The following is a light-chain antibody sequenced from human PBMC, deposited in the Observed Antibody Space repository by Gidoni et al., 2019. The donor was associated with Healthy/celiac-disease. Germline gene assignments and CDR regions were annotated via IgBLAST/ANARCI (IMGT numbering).Light chain of an antibody. CDR2: AAS. V-gene: IGKV1-39*01. CDR3: QRSYNTPFT. Sequence: DIQMTQSPSPLSASVGDRVTITCRTSQSISSYLNWYQQKPGKAPKLLIYAASGLQGGIPSRFSGSESGAAFTLTISRLQPEDYANYCCQRSYNTPFTFGPGTKVDIK. CDR1: QSISSY. J-gene: IGKJ3*01.